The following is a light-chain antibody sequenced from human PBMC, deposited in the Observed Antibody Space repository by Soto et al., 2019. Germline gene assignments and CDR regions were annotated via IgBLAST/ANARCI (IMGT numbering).Light chain of an antibody. V-gene: IGKV3-11*01. CDR2: DAS. Sequence: EIVLTQSPATLSLSPGERATLSCRASQSVSSYLAWYQQKPGQAPRLLIYDASNRASGIPARFSGSGSATDFTRTISSLEAEDFAVYSFHQRHTWPHYTFRQGTKLETK. CDR3: HQRHTWPHYT. CDR1: QSVSSY. J-gene: IGKJ2*01.